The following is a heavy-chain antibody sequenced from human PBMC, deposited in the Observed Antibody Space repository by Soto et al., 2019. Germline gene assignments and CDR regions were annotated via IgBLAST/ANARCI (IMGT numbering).Heavy chain of an antibody. D-gene: IGHD3-16*01. CDR1: GYRFTGYG. CDR3: VYYYAQSNYVGDDYFQYGPDV. CDR2: INPKSGAT. J-gene: IGHJ6*02. Sequence: QVQLVQSGAEVKKPGASLKVSCKASGYRFTGYGLHWVRQAPGQGLQWMGWINPKSGATYYAQKFQGRVTMTMYISTNTAYLELSGLRSDDTAYGTAVYYYAQSNYVGDDYFQYGPDVWGQGTTVTVSS. V-gene: IGHV1-2*02.